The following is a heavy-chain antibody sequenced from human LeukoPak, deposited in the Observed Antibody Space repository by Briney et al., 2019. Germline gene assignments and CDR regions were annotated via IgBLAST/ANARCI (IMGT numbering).Heavy chain of an antibody. Sequence: ASVKVSCKASGGTFSSYAISWVRQAPGQGLEWMGWISAYNGNTNYAQKLQGRVTMTTDTSTSTAYMELRSLRSDDTAVYYCARQEDYYYMDVWGKGTTVTVSS. CDR3: ARQEDYYYMDV. CDR2: ISAYNGNT. V-gene: IGHV1-18*01. CDR1: GGTFSSYA. J-gene: IGHJ6*03.